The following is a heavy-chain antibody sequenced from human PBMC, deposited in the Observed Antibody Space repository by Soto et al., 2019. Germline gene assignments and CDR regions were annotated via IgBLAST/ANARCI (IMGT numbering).Heavy chain of an antibody. J-gene: IGHJ4*02. D-gene: IGHD5-12*01. V-gene: IGHV4-34*01. CDR1: GGSFSGYY. CDR2: INHSGST. Sequence: SETLSLTCAVYGGSFSGYYWSWIRQPPGKGLEWIGEINHSGSTNYNPSLKSRVTISVDTSKNQFSLKLSSVTAADTAVYYCARGRAKWLRSPPPFDYWGQGTLVTVSS. CDR3: ARGRAKWLRSPPPFDY.